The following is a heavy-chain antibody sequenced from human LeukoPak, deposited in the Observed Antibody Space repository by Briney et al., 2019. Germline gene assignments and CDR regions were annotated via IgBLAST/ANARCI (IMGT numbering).Heavy chain of an antibody. Sequence: SETLSLTCTVSGGSLSSYYWSWIRQPPGKGLEWIGYIYYSGSTNYNPSLKSRVTISVDTSKNQFSLKLSSVTAADTAVYYCARMIARYYFDYWGQGTLVTVSS. CDR1: GGSLSSYY. CDR3: ARMIARYYFDY. CDR2: IYYSGST. D-gene: IGHD3-22*01. V-gene: IGHV4-59*01. J-gene: IGHJ4*02.